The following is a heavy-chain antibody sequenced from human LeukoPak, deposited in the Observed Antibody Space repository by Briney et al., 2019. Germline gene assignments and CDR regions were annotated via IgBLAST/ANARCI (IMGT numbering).Heavy chain of an antibody. CDR2: ISYDESNK. V-gene: IGHV3-30*18. J-gene: IGHJ4*02. CDR1: GFTFRSYG. Sequence: GGTLSLYCAASGFTFRSYGLHRVRHGPGKGLEWVAIISYDESNKYYADSVKGRFTTSRDNSKNTLFLQMHSSRAEDRAVYSCANGPPIVGATVDWGQGTLVTVSS. D-gene: IGHD1-26*01. CDR3: ANGPPIVGATVD.